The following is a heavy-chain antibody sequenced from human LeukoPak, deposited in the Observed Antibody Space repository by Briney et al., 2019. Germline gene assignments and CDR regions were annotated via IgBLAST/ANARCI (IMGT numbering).Heavy chain of an antibody. Sequence: SETLSLTCIVSGGSISSSSYYWSWIRQPPGKGLEWIGYIYYSGSTNYNPSLKSRVTISVDTSKNQFSLKLSSVTAADTAVYYCARQAVLSRDYYYYYMDVWGKGTTVTVS. CDR3: ARQAVLSRDYYYYYMDV. V-gene: IGHV4-61*05. J-gene: IGHJ6*03. D-gene: IGHD6-25*01. CDR1: GGSISSSSYY. CDR2: IYYSGST.